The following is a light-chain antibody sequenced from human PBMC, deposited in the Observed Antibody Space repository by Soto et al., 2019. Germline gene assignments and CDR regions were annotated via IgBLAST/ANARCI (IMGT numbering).Light chain of an antibody. Sequence: EMVLTQSPGTLSLSPGERATLSCRGSQSISSTYLAWYQQKPGKAPNLLIYSVSSLQSGVPSRFSGSGSGTDFTLTISRLEPEDFAVYCCQQYGSSPRTFGQGTKVDIK. V-gene: IGKV3-20*01. CDR2: SVS. CDR3: QQYGSSPRT. J-gene: IGKJ1*01. CDR1: QSISSTY.